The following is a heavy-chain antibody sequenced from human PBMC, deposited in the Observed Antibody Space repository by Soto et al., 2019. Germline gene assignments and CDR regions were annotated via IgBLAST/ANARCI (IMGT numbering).Heavy chain of an antibody. Sequence: GGSLRLSCSASGFTFSDYAMHWVRQAPGKGLEWVAIISFDGSNEHYADSVQGRFTISRDNSENTLYLQMNSLRADDTAVYYCARPAATVIFYSGMDVWGQGTTVTVSS. D-gene: IGHD4-17*01. J-gene: IGHJ6*02. CDR3: ARPAATVIFYSGMDV. CDR2: ISFDGSNE. V-gene: IGHV3-30-3*01. CDR1: GFTFSDYA.